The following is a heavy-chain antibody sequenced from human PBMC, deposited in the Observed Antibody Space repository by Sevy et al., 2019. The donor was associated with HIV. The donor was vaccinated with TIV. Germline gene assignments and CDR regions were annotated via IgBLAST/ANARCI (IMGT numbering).Heavy chain of an antibody. CDR1: GFTFSSYD. CDR3: AKPRSTGWAGGFDC. V-gene: IGHV3-23*01. CDR2: ISSSGGTT. J-gene: IGHJ4*02. Sequence: GSLRLSCAASGFTFSSYDMSWVRQAPGKGLEWVSVISSSGGTTYYADSVKGRFTISRDNSKNTLYLQMNRRRTEDTAVYYCAKPRSTGWAGGFDCWGQGTLVTVSS. D-gene: IGHD6-19*01.